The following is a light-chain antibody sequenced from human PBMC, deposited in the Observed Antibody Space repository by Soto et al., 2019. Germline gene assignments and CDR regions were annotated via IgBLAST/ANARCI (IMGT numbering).Light chain of an antibody. Sequence: QSVLTQPPSVSAAPGQKVTISCSGSSSNIGNNFVSWYQQLPGTAPRLLIYDNNNRPSGIPDRFSGSQSGTSATLAITGLQTGAEADYFCGTWDSSLSVVIFGGGTQLTVL. CDR1: SSNIGNNF. V-gene: IGLV1-51*01. J-gene: IGLJ2*01. CDR2: DNN. CDR3: GTWDSSLSVVI.